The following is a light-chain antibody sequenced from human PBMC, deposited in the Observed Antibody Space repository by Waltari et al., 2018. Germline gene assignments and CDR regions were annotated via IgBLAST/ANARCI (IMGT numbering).Light chain of an antibody. J-gene: IGKJ4*02. V-gene: IGKV3-20*01. Sequence: EIALTQSPGSLSSSPGERVTLSCRASQSVSMALAWYQQKPGQAPRLLIFGAYNRATGIPERFSGSGSGTDFSLTISRLEPEDFAVYYCQHYVRLPATFGRGTKVEIK. CDR3: QHYVRLPAT. CDR1: QSVSMA. CDR2: GAY.